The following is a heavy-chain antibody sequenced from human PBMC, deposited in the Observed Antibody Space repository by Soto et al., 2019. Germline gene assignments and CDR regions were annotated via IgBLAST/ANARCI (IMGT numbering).Heavy chain of an antibody. J-gene: IGHJ4*02. V-gene: IGHV1-69*08. CDR3: ARDSPIGSTYSGYDAIDS. CDR1: GGTFSTST. D-gene: IGHD5-12*01. Sequence: QVQLVQSGAEVKKPGSSVKVSCKASGGTFSTSTFTWVRQAPGQGLEWMGRTIPLLNVADYAQDFQGRVTITADKSTSTAYMALTSLTSKDTAASYCARDSPIGSTYSGYDAIDSWGQGTLVTVSS. CDR2: TIPLLNVA.